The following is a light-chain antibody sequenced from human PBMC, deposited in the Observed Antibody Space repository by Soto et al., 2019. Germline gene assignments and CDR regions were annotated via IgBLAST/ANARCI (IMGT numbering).Light chain of an antibody. J-gene: IGLJ1*01. CDR1: SSNIGSSV. CDR2: SNN. Sequence: QSVLTQPPSASGTPGQRVTISCSGSSSNIGSSVVNWYQQLPGTAPKLLIYSNNQRPSGVPDRFSGSKSGTSASLAISGLRSEDEADYYCAAWDDSLSGYVFGTGTKVTVL. CDR3: AAWDDSLSGYV. V-gene: IGLV1-47*02.